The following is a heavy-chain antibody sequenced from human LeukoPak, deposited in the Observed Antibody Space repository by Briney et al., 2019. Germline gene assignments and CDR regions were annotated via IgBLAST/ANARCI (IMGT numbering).Heavy chain of an antibody. CDR2: ISGSGGST. D-gene: IGHD6-19*01. Sequence: GGSLRLSCAASGFTFSSYAMSWVRQAPGKGLEWVSAISGSGGSTYYADSVKGRFTISRDNSKNTLYLQMNSLRGEDTAVYYCAKDNSVAGSFDYWGQGTLVPVSS. CDR1: GFTFSSYA. V-gene: IGHV3-23*01. J-gene: IGHJ4*02. CDR3: AKDNSVAGSFDY.